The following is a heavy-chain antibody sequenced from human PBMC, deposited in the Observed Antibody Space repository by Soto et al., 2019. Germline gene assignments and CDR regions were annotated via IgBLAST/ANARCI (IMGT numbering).Heavy chain of an antibody. CDR1: GFTFSSYA. V-gene: IGHV3-64D*06. CDR3: APSRGGNYLYYYYGMDV. CDR2: ISSNGGST. J-gene: IGHJ6*02. Sequence: GGSLRLSCSASGFTFSSYAMHWVRQAPGKGLEYVSAISSNGGSTYYADSVKGRFTISRDNSKNTLYLQMSSLRAEDTAVYYCAPSRGGNYLYYYYGMDVWGQGTTVTAP. D-gene: IGHD1-7*01.